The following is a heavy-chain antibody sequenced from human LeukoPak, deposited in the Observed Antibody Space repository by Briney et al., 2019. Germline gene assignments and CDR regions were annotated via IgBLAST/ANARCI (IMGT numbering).Heavy chain of an antibody. CDR1: GGSFSGYY. CDR3: ARATRGYQTPRRSYYYMDV. J-gene: IGHJ6*03. D-gene: IGHD3-16*02. CDR2: INHSGST. Sequence: SETLSLTCAVYGGSFSGYYWSRIRQPPGKGLEWIGEINHSGSTNYNPSLKCRVTISVDTPKNQFSLKLSSVTAADTAVYYCARATRGYQTPRRSYYYMDVWGKGTTVTVSS. V-gene: IGHV4-34*01.